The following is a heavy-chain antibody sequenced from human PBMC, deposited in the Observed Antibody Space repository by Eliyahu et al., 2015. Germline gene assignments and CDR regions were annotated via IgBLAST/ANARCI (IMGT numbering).Heavy chain of an antibody. CDR2: ISGNGGTT. Sequence: EVQLLESGGGLVQPGGSLRLSCAASGFTFTNYAMGWVRQGPGKGLEWFSAISGNGGTTYYADSVKGRFTISRGNSKNTLYLQMNSLRAEDTAVYYCARYASWQSYYFAYWGQGTLVTVSS. CDR3: ARYASWQSYYFAY. V-gene: IGHV3-23*01. D-gene: IGHD6-13*01. CDR1: GFTFTNYA. J-gene: IGHJ4*02.